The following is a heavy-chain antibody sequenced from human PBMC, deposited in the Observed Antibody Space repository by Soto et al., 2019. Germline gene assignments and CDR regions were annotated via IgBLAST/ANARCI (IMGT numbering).Heavy chain of an antibody. CDR2: IIPIYGTA. CDR3: ARPGIEMATIYYFDY. J-gene: IGHJ4*02. V-gene: IGHV1-69*01. CDR1: GGTFSSYA. D-gene: IGHD5-12*01. Sequence: QVQLVQSGAEVKKPGSSVKVSCKASGGTFSSYAISWVRQAPGQGLEWMGGIIPIYGTANYAQKFQGRVTITADDSTSTAYMELSSLRSEDTAVYYWARPGIEMATIYYFDYWGQGTLVTVSS.